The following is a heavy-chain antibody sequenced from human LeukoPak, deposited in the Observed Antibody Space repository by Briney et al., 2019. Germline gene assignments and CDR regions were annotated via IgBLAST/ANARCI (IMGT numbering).Heavy chain of an antibody. CDR2: IYTSGST. J-gene: IGHJ4*02. D-gene: IGHD6-6*01. CDR3: ASTIEYSNSLRDY. Sequence: SETLSLXCTVSGGSISSYYWSWVRQPAGKGLEWIGRIYTSGSTNYTPSLKSRVTMSLDTSKNQFSLKLSSVTAADTAVYYCASTIEYSNSLRDYWGQGTLVTVSS. CDR1: GGSISSYY. V-gene: IGHV4-4*07.